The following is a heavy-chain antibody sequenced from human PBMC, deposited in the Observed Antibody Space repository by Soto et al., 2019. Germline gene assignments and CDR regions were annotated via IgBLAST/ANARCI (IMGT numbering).Heavy chain of an antibody. J-gene: IGHJ4*01. CDR1: GFTFSSYA. CDR2: ISGSGGST. V-gene: IGHV3-23*01. Sequence: GGSLRLSCAASGFTFSSYAMSWVRQAPGKGLEWVSAISGSGGSTYYADSVKGRFTISRDNSKNTLYLQMNSLRAEDTAVYYCAKASNYYGSGSYYNYWGHGTLVTVSS. CDR3: AKASNYYGSGSYYNY. D-gene: IGHD3-10*01.